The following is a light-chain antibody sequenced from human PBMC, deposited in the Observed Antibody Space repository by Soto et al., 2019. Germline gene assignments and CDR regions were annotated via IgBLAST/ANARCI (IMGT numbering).Light chain of an antibody. CDR2: DAS. V-gene: IGKV3-20*01. CDR1: QGIGST. J-gene: IGKJ1*01. Sequence: EIVMTKSRATLSVSPVEGATLSCRASQGIGSTLAWYQHKPGQTPRLLISDASNRATGIPDRFSGSGSGTDFTLTISRLEPEDFAVYYCQQYGSSGTFGQGTKVDIK. CDR3: QQYGSSGT.